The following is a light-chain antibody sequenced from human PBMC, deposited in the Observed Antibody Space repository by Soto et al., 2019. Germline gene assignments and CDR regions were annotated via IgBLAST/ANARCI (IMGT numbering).Light chain of an antibody. CDR1: QSLGYSDGNTY. CDR3: MQGTHWPKT. V-gene: IGKV2-30*01. J-gene: IGKJ1*01. CDR2: QVS. Sequence: DVVMTQSPLSLTVTVGQPASISCRSSQSLGYSDGNTYLSWFQQGPGQSPRRLIYQVSKRDSGVPDRFSGSGAGNYFTLKISRVAADDVGIYYCMQGTHWPKTFGQGTKVEIK.